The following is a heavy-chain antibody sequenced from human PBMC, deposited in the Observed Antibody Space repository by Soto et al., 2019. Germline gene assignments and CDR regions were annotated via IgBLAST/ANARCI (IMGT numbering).Heavy chain of an antibody. J-gene: IGHJ4*02. CDR2: IYHSGST. D-gene: IGHD2-21*02. Sequence: PSETLSLTCAVSGSSISSSNWWSWVRQPPGKGLEWIGEIYHSGSTNYNPSLKSRVTISVDKSKNQFSLKLSSVTAADTAVYYCARSGNSYSYYFDYWGQGTLVTVSS. CDR3: ARSGNSYSYYFDY. CDR1: GSSISSSNW. V-gene: IGHV4-4*02.